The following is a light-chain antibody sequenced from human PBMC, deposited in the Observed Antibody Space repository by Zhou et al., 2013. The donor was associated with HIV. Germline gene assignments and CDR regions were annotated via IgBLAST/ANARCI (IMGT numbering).Light chain of an antibody. Sequence: DIQMTQSPSSLSASVGDRVTITCRASEGIRNDLGWFQQKPGKAPKRLISGAFTLQSGVPLRFSGSGSGTEFTLAITGLQPDDFATYFCQQYNSYPWTFGQGTKVEIQ. CDR1: EGIRND. CDR2: GAF. J-gene: IGKJ1*01. V-gene: IGKV1-17*01. CDR3: QQYNSYPWT.